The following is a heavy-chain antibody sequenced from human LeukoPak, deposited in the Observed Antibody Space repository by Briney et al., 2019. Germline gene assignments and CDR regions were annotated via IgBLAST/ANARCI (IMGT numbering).Heavy chain of an antibody. Sequence: SETLSLTCTVSGGSISSHYWSWIRQPPGRGLERIGHIYSSGTTNYNPSLKSRVTISVDTSKNQFSLKLNSVTAADTAVYYCARASFGDYSAEYFHHWGQGTLVTVSS. CDR1: GGSISSHY. CDR2: IYSSGTT. V-gene: IGHV4-59*11. J-gene: IGHJ1*01. CDR3: ARASFGDYSAEYFHH. D-gene: IGHD4-17*01.